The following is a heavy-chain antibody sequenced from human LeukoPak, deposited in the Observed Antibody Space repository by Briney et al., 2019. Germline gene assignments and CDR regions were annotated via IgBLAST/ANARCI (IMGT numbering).Heavy chain of an antibody. Sequence: GGPLRLSCAASGFTFSSYGMHWVRQAPGKGLEWVAFIRYDGSNKYYADSVKGRFTISRDNSKNTLYLQMNSLRAEDTAVYYCAKDPHMVRGVINWFDPWGQGTLVTVSS. V-gene: IGHV3-30*02. CDR3: AKDPHMVRGVINWFDP. J-gene: IGHJ5*02. CDR2: IRYDGSNK. D-gene: IGHD3-10*01. CDR1: GFTFSSYG.